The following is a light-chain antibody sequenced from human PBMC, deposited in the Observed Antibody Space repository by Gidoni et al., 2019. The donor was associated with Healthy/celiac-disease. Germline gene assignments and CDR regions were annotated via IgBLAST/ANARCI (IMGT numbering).Light chain of an antibody. Sequence: EIVLTQSPATLSLSPGERATLSCRASQSVSSYLAWYQQKPGQAPRLLIYDASNRATGIPARFSGSWSGTDFTLTISSLEPEDVAVYYCQHRSNWPPLTFGGGTKVEIK. CDR2: DAS. CDR1: QSVSSY. V-gene: IGKV3-11*01. CDR3: QHRSNWPPLT. J-gene: IGKJ4*01.